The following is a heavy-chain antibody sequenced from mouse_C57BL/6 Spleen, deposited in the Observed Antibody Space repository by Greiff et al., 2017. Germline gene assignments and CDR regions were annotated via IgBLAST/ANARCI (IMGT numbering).Heavy chain of an antibody. D-gene: IGHD1-1*01. CDR2: IWSGGST. Sequence: QVHVKQSGPGLVQPSQSLSITCTVSGFSLTSYGVHWVRQPPGKGLEWLGVIWSGGSTDYNAAFISRLSISKDNSKSQVFFKMNSLQADDTAIYYCASPYYYGSSYVGFDVWGTGTTVTVSS. V-gene: IGHV2-4*01. CDR3: ASPYYYGSSYVGFDV. CDR1: GFSLTSYG. J-gene: IGHJ1*03.